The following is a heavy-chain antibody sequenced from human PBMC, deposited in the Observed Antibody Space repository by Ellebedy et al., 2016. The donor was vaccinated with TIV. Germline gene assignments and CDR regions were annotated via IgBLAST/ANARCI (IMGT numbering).Heavy chain of an antibody. V-gene: IGHV3-11*04. D-gene: IGHD3-10*01. CDR2: IRTTDSTV. CDR1: GFTFSDHF. CDR3: ARDNSGRTQY. Sequence: GESLKISXAASGFTFSDHFMSWIRQAPGKGLEWIAHIRTTDSTVFYADSVRGRFTVSRDNANNSMYLQMNSLRDEDTAVYYCARDNSGRTQYWGQGTLVTVSS. J-gene: IGHJ4*02.